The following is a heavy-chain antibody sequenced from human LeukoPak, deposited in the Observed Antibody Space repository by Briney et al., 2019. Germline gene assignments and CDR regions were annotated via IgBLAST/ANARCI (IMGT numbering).Heavy chain of an antibody. CDR3: ATPGIAAAGTLT. CDR1: GGSISSYSYY. D-gene: IGHD6-13*01. V-gene: IGHV4-39*01. CDR2: IYYAGNT. J-gene: IGHJ4*02. Sequence: SETLSLTCTVSGGSISSYSYYWGWNRQAPGKGLEWIGSIYYAGNTYYNPSLKSRVTIFADTSKNQFSLKLSSVTAADTAVYYCATPGIAAAGTLTGGQGILVTFSS.